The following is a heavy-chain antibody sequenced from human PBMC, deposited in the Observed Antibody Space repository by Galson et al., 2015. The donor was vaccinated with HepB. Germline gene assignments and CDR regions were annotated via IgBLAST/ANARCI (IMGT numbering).Heavy chain of an antibody. CDR2: IYPGDSDT. CDR3: ARRGYCSGGSCYDNWFDP. Sequence: QSGAEVKKPGESLKISCKGSGYSFTSYWIGWVRQMPGKGLEWMGIIYPGDSDTRYSPSFQGQVTISADKSISTAYLQWSSLKASDTAMYYCARRGYCSGGSCYDNWFDPWGQGTLVTVSS. D-gene: IGHD2-15*01. J-gene: IGHJ5*02. V-gene: IGHV5-51*01. CDR1: GYSFTSYW.